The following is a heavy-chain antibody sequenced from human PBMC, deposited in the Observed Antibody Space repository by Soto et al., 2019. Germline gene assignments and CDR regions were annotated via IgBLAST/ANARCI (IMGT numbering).Heavy chain of an antibody. V-gene: IGHV4-59*08. J-gene: IGHJ4*02. CDR3: ARHQCGGDCLIDY. CDR2: IYYSGST. CDR1: GGSISSYY. Sequence: SETLSLTCTVSGGSISSYYWSWIRQPPGKGLEWIGYIYYSGSTNYNPSLKSRVTISVDTSKNQFSLKLSSVTAADTAVYYCARHQCGGDCLIDYWGQGTLVTVSS. D-gene: IGHD2-21*01.